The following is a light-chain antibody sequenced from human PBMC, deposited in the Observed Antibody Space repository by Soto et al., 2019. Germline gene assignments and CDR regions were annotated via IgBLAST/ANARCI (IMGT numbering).Light chain of an antibody. CDR1: QGISSY. Sequence: DIQLTQSPSFLSASVGDRVTITCRASQGISSYLAWYQQKPGKAPKPLIYAASTLQSGVPSRFSGSESGTEFTLTISSLQPEDFATYYCQQLNTYPFTFGGGTKVEIK. J-gene: IGKJ4*01. CDR2: AAS. CDR3: QQLNTYPFT. V-gene: IGKV1-9*01.